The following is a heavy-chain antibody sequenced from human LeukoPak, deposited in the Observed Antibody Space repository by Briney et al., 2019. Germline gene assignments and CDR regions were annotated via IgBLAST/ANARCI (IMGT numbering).Heavy chain of an antibody. CDR3: AKGALWFGELLQNYFDY. CDR1: GFTFDDYA. CDR2: ISWNSGSI. D-gene: IGHD3-10*01. V-gene: IGHV3-9*01. J-gene: IGHJ4*02. Sequence: GGSLRLSCAASGFTFDDYAMHWVRQAPGKGLEWVSGISWNSGSIGYADSVKGRFTISRDNAKNSLYLQMNSLRAEDTALYYCAKGALWFGELLQNYFDYWGQGTLVTVSS.